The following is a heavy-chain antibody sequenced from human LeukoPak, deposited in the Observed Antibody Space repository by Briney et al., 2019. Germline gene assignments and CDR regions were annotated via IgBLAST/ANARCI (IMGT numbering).Heavy chain of an antibody. Sequence: GGSLRLSCAASGFTFRSYNMHWVRQAPGKGLEWVAFIRHDESDKYYADSLKGRFTISRDNSKNTVWLQMNSLRAEDTAMYYCAKDSGAGDCAFDCWGQGTLVTVSS. CDR1: GFTFRSYN. CDR2: IRHDESDK. V-gene: IGHV3-30*02. CDR3: AKDSGAGDCAFDC. J-gene: IGHJ4*02. D-gene: IGHD2-21*02.